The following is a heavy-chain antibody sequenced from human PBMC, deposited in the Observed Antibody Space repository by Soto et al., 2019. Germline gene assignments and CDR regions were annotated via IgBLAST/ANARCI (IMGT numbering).Heavy chain of an antibody. CDR3: ARDSSGYYYLFDY. CDR1: GGSISSFY. D-gene: IGHD3-22*01. J-gene: IGHJ4*02. Sequence: SETLFLTCTVSGGSISSFYWSWIRQPAGKELEWIGRIYTSGSTNYNPSLKSRVTMSIDTSKNQFSLKLTSVTAADTAVYFCARDSSGYYYLFDYWGQGTLVTVSS. V-gene: IGHV4-4*07. CDR2: IYTSGST.